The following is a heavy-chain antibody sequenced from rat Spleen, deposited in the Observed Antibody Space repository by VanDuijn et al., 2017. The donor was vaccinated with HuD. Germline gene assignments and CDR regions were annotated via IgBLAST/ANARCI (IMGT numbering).Heavy chain of an antibody. CDR3: ARHRNYGGIPFDY. Sequence: EVQLVESGGGLVQPGRSLKLSCVGSGFTFSNYGMAWVRQTPTKGLEWVASIRTGGGDTYYRDSVRGRFTLSRDNAKSTLYLQMDSLRSEDTATYYCARHRNYGGIPFDYWGQGVMVTVSS. J-gene: IGHJ2*01. CDR2: IRTGGGDT. CDR1: GFTFSNYG. D-gene: IGHD1-11*01. V-gene: IGHV5S13*01.